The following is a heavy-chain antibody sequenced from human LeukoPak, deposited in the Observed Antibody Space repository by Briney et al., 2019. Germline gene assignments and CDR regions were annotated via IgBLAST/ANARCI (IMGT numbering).Heavy chain of an antibody. V-gene: IGHV1-69*04. J-gene: IGHJ4*02. D-gene: IGHD2-2*01. CDR2: IIPILGIA. CDR1: GGTFSSYT. Sequence: GASVKVSCKASGGTFSSYTISWVRQAPGQGLEWMGRIIPILGIANYAQKFQGRVTITADKSTSTAYMELSSLRSEDTAVYYCARDPAPEYCSSTSCQAFDHWGQGTLVTVSS. CDR3: ARDPAPEYCSSTSCQAFDH.